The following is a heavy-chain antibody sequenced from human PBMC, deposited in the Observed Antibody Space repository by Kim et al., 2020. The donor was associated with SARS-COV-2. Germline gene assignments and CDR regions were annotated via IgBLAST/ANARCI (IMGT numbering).Heavy chain of an antibody. CDR2: ISYDGSNK. Sequence: GGSLRLSCAASGFTFSSYGMHWVRQAPGKGLEWVAVISYDGSNKYYADSVKGRFTISRDNSKNTLYLQMNSLRAEDTAVYYCAKRYGSLYMDVWGKGTTVTVSS. CDR3: AKRYGSLYMDV. CDR1: GFTFSSYG. D-gene: IGHD4-17*01. J-gene: IGHJ6*03. V-gene: IGHV3-30*18.